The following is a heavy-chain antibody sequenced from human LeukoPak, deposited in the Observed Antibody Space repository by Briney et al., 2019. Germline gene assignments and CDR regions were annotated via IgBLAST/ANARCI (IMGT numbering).Heavy chain of an antibody. Sequence: RASVKVSCKASGYTFTTYAIHWVRQAPGQRLEWMGWINGGNGNTKYSQKLQGRVTITRDTSANTAYMELSSLRSEDTAVYFCARWNYGDYTDDYWGQGTLVTVSS. CDR3: ARWNYGDYTDDY. CDR2: INGGNGNT. D-gene: IGHD4-17*01. J-gene: IGHJ4*02. CDR1: GYTFTTYA. V-gene: IGHV1-3*01.